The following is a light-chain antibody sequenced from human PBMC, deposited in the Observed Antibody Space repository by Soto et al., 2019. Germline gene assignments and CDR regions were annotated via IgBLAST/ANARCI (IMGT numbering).Light chain of an antibody. J-gene: IGKJ5*01. Sequence: IQLTQSPSSLSASVGDRVTITCRASQGITSYLAWYQQKPGKAPKLLIYAASSLQSGVPSRFSGSGSGTEFTLTINSLQSEDFAVYYCQQYNNWPITFGQGTRLEIK. CDR3: QQYNNWPIT. CDR2: AAS. V-gene: IGKV1-9*01. CDR1: QGITSY.